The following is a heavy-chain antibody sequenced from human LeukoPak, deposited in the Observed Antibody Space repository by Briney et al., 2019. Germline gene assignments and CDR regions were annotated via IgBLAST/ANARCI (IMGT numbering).Heavy chain of an antibody. CDR1: GYRFTDYW. J-gene: IGHJ6*02. Sequence: GESLKISCEGSGYRFTDYWIGWVRQVPGKGLEWMGIIYPGDSDTRYSPSFQGQVTISADKSINTAHLQWSSLKASDTAMYYCARGAAGTTPDYYYFGLDVWGQGTTVRVSS. CDR3: ARGAAGTTPDYYYFGLDV. CDR2: IYPGDSDT. D-gene: IGHD1-7*01. V-gene: IGHV5-51*01.